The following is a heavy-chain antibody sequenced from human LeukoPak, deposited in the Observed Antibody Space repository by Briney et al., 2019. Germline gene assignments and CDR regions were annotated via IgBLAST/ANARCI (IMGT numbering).Heavy chain of an antibody. CDR2: ISSSSYI. CDR3: ARPREYSGYVLDY. V-gene: IGHV3-21*01. CDR1: GFTFSSYS. J-gene: IGHJ4*02. Sequence: GGSLRLSCAASGFTFSSYSMNWVRQAPGKGLEWVSSISSSSYIYYADSVKGRFTISRDNDKNSLYLQMDSLRAEDTAVYYCARPREYSGYVLDYWGRGTLVTVSS. D-gene: IGHD5-12*01.